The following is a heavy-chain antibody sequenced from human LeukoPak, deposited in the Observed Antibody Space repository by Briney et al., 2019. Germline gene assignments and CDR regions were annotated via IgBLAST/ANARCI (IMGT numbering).Heavy chain of an antibody. J-gene: IGHJ4*02. Sequence: KSSETLSLTCTVSGGSISSSSYYWGWIRQPPGKGLEWIGSIFYRGSTYYNPSLKSRVTISVDTSKNQFSLKLSSVTAADTAVYYCARMGNPATVTTDYWGQGTLVTVSS. V-gene: IGHV4-39*01. CDR3: ARMGNPATVTTDY. CDR2: IFYRGST. D-gene: IGHD4-17*01. CDR1: GGSISSSSYY.